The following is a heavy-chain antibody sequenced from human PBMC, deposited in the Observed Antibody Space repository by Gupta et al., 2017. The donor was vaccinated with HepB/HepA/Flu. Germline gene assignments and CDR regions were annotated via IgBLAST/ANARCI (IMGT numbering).Heavy chain of an antibody. CDR1: GFTFSSYG. Sequence: QVQLVESGGGVVQPGRSLRLSCAASGFTFSSYGMHWVRQAPGKGLEWVAVISYDGSNKYYADSVKGRFTSSRDNSKNTLYLQMNSLRAEDTAVYYWAKDEMGRLDYWGQGTLVTVSS. CDR2: ISYDGSNK. CDR3: AKDEMGRLDY. V-gene: IGHV3-30*18. J-gene: IGHJ4*02. D-gene: IGHD5-24*01.